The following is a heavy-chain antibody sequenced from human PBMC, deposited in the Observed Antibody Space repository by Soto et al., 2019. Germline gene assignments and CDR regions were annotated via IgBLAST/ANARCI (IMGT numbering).Heavy chain of an antibody. D-gene: IGHD1-7*01. CDR2: INPNSGGT. CDR1: GYTFTGYY. J-gene: IGHJ5*02. CDR3: ARGQTTLDP. V-gene: IGHV1-2*04. Sequence: GASVKVSCKASGYTFTGYYMHWVRQAPGQGLEWMGWINPNSGGTNYAQKFQGWVTMTRDTSISTAYMELNSLRVEDTAVYYCARGQTTLDPWGQGTLVTVSS.